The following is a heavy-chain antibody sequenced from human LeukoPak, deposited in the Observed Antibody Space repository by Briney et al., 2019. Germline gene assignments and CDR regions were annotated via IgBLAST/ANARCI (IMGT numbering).Heavy chain of an antibody. Sequence: SETLSLTCILSGVSISSGGHYWGWIRQPPGKGLEWIGSIYYSGSTYYNPSLNSRVTIFIDMSKNQFSLKLRSVTATDTAVYYCARLVCGGGSCPAEFDYWGQGTLVTVSS. J-gene: IGHJ4*02. CDR1: GVSISSGGHY. CDR3: ARLVCGGGSCPAEFDY. CDR2: IYYSGST. D-gene: IGHD2-15*01. V-gene: IGHV4-39*01.